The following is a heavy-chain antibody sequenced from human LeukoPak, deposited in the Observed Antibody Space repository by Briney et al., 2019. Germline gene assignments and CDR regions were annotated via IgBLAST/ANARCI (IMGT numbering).Heavy chain of an antibody. CDR2: INHSGST. V-gene: IGHV4-34*01. CDR1: GGSFSGYY. D-gene: IGHD4-17*01. Sequence: SETLSLTCAVYGGSFSGYYWSWIRQPPGKGLEWIGEINHSGSTNYNPSLKSRVTISVDTSKNQFSLKLSSVTAADTAVYYCARDRHDGYYYYGMDVWGQGTTVTVSS. CDR3: ARDRHDGYYYYGMDV. J-gene: IGHJ6*02.